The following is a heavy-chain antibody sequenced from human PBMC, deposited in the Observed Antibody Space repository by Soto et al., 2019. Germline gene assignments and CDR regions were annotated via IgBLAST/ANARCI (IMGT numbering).Heavy chain of an antibody. CDR1: GHSVSSNSAA. J-gene: IGHJ6*02. D-gene: IGHD6-19*01. Sequence: PSQTLSLTCAISGHSVSSNSAAWNCIRQSPSRGLEWLGRTYYRSKWYNDYAVSVKIRITINPHTSKNQFSLQLNSVTPQDTAVDYCARGQWVVLGKYYYGMDVWGQGTTVTVSS. V-gene: IGHV6-1*01. CDR3: ARGQWVVLGKYYYGMDV. CDR2: TYYRSKWYN.